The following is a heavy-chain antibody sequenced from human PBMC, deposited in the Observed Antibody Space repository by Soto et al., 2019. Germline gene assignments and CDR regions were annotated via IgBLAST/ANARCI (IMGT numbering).Heavy chain of an antibody. V-gene: IGHV4-39*01. J-gene: IGHJ5*02. CDR2: IYYGGST. CDR3: ARYLGRLYYDTSDYPLA. CDR1: GGCISSSLYY. Sequence: PSETLSLTCTVSGGCISSSLYYWGWIRQPPGKGLEWIGSIYYGGSTYYNPPLESRVSISVDTSKNQFSLKLSSVTATDTAVYYCARYLGRLYYDTSDYPLAWGQGTLVTVSS. D-gene: IGHD3-22*01.